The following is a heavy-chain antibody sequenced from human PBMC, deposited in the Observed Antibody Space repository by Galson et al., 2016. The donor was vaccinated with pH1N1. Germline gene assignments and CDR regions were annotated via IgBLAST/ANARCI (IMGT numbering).Heavy chain of an antibody. CDR1: GFTFSNYW. CDR2: INQDGSVK. J-gene: IGHJ4*02. CDR3: ARKVGDY. Sequence: SLRLSCAGSGFTFSNYWMSWVRQAPGKGLEWVVNINQDGSVKYYIDSVKGRFTISRDNAKNSLYLQMNSLRAEDTAVYYCARKVGDYWGQGTLVTVSS. V-gene: IGHV3-7*01.